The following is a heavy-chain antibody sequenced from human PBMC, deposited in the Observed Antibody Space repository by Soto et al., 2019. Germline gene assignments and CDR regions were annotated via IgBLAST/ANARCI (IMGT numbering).Heavy chain of an antibody. Sequence: PGESLKISCNGSGYSFTSYWISWVRQMPGKGLEWMGRIDPSDSYTNYSPSFQGHVTISADKSISTAYLQWSSLEASDTAMYYCARAYQEYYYYGMDVWGQGTTVTVSS. V-gene: IGHV5-10-1*01. D-gene: IGHD2-21*01. CDR3: ARAYQEYYYYGMDV. CDR2: IDPSDSYT. CDR1: GYSFTSYW. J-gene: IGHJ6*02.